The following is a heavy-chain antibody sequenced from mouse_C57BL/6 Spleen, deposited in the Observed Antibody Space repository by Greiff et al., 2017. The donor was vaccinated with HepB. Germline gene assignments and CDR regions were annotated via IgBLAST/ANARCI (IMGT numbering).Heavy chain of an antibody. CDR1: GFTFSSYA. D-gene: IGHD4-1*01. CDR3: TRLANWDWYDLDY. J-gene: IGHJ4*01. V-gene: IGHV5-9-1*02. Sequence: EVMLVESGEGLVKPGGSLKLSCAASGFTFSSYAMSWVRQTPEKRLEWVAYISSGGDYIYYADTVKGRFTISRDNAKNTLYLQMSSLKSEDKAMYYCTRLANWDWYDLDYWGKGTSVTVAS. CDR2: ISSGGDYI.